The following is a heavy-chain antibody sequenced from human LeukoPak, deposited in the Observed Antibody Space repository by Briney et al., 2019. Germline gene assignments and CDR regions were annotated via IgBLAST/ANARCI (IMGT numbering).Heavy chain of an antibody. D-gene: IGHD3-22*01. V-gene: IGHV4-30-2*01. Sequence: PSETLSLTCTVSGGSVSSGSYYWSWIRQPPGKGLEWIGYIYHSGSTYYNPSLKSRVTISVDRSKNQFSLKLSSVTAADTAVYYCASGYYYDSSGYPSPFDYWGQGTLVTVSS. CDR3: ASGYYYDSSGYPSPFDY. CDR1: GGSVSSGSYY. J-gene: IGHJ4*02. CDR2: IYHSGST.